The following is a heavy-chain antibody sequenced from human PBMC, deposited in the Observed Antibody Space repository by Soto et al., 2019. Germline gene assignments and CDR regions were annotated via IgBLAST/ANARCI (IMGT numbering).Heavy chain of an antibody. D-gene: IGHD3-10*01. J-gene: IGHJ4*02. CDR1: GYTFTSYY. V-gene: IGHV1-46*01. Sequence: ASVKVSCKASGYTFTSYYMHWVRQAPGLGLEWMGRINPILSMSNYAQRFQGRVTMTADKSTSTAYMELSSLRSEDTAIYYCASSYGSGYRAFDYWGQGALVNVSS. CDR3: ASSYGSGYRAFDY. CDR2: INPILSMS.